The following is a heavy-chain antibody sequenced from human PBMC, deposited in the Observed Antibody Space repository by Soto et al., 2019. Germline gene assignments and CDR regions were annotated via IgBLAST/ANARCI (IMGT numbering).Heavy chain of an antibody. CDR1: EFTFSSYG. CDR2: ISYDGSNK. V-gene: IGHV3-30*18. Sequence: PGGSLKLSDAASEFTFSSYGMHWVRQAPGKGLEWVAVISYDGSNKYYADSVKGRFTISRDNSKNTLYLQMNSLRAEDTAVYYCAKDHVGSDFWSGYPNPYYYYGMDVWGQGTTVTVSS. CDR3: AKDHVGSDFWSGYPNPYYYYGMDV. D-gene: IGHD3-3*01. J-gene: IGHJ6*02.